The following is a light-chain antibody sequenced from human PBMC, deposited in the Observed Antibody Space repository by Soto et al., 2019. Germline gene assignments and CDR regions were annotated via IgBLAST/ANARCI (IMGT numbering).Light chain of an antibody. J-gene: IGKJ5*01. Sequence: DIQMTQSPSTLSGSVGDRVTILCRASQTISSWLAWYQQKTGKAPKILIYKASTLTSGVPSRFRGSGSGTECSLTLTRLQPEDVATYYCQQLFDSPITFGQGTRLEIK. CDR2: KAS. CDR3: QQLFDSPIT. CDR1: QTISSW. V-gene: IGKV1-5*03.